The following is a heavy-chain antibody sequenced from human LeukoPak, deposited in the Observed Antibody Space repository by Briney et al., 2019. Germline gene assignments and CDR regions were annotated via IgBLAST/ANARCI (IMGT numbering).Heavy chain of an antibody. CDR1: GGSISSGSYY. Sequence: PSETLSLTCTVSGGSISSGSYYWSWIRQPAGKGLEWIGRIYTSGSTNYNPSLKSRVTISVDTFKNQFSLKLSSVTAANTAVYYCARDCSSTSCYPHWGQGTLVTVSS. D-gene: IGHD2-2*01. CDR3: ARDCSSTSCYPH. CDR2: IYTSGST. V-gene: IGHV4-61*02. J-gene: IGHJ1*01.